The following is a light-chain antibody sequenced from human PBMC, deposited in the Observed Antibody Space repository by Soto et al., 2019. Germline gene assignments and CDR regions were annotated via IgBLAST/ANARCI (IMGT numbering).Light chain of an antibody. Sequence: DIQMTQSPSTLSASVGDRVTITCRASQSISSWLAWYQQKPGKAPKLLIYDASTLQSGVPSRFSGSGSGTEFTLTISSLQPDDFATYYCQQYNRYSGTFGGGTKVEIK. V-gene: IGKV1-5*01. CDR3: QQYNRYSGT. CDR1: QSISSW. CDR2: DAS. J-gene: IGKJ4*01.